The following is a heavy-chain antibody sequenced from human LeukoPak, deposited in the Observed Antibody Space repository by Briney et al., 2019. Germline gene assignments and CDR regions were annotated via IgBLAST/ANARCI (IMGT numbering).Heavy chain of an antibody. V-gene: IGHV3-23*01. CDR3: AKPGYYYDSSGYYYFDY. J-gene: IGHJ4*02. Sequence: GGSLRLSCAASGFIFKDYWMIWVRQAPGKGLEWVSAISGSGGSTYYADSVKGRFTISRDNSKNTLYLQMNSLRAEDTAVYYCAKPGYYYDSSGYYYFDYWGQGTLVTVSS. CDR1: GFIFKDYW. CDR2: ISGSGGST. D-gene: IGHD3-22*01.